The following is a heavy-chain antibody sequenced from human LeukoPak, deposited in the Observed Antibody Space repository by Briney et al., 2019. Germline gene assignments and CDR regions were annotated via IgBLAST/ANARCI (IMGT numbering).Heavy chain of an antibody. Sequence: PSQTLSLTCTVSGGSISSGSYYWTWIRQPAGKGLEYIGRIYTSGSTSYNPSLKSRVTISVDTSKNQFSLKLSSVTAADTAVFYCARRQWLVSDFDYWGQGTLVTVSS. D-gene: IGHD6-19*01. CDR1: GGSISSGSYY. CDR2: IYTSGST. J-gene: IGHJ4*02. CDR3: ARRQWLVSDFDY. V-gene: IGHV4-61*02.